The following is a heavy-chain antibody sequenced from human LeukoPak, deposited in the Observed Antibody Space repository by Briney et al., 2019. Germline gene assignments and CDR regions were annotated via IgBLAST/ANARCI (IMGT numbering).Heavy chain of an antibody. CDR3: ARGLRYTRRWYSSSWDHLYYFDY. Sequence: ASVKVPCKASGYTFTSYDINWVRQATGQGLEWMGWMNPNSGNTGYAQKFQGRVTMTRNTSISTAYMELSSLRSEDTAVYYCARGLRYTRRWYSSSWDHLYYFDYWGQGTLVTVSS. J-gene: IGHJ4*02. V-gene: IGHV1-8*01. CDR1: GYTFTSYD. CDR2: MNPNSGNT. D-gene: IGHD6-13*01.